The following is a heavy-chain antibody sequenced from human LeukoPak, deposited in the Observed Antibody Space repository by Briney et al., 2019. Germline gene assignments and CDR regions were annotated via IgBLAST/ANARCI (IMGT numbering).Heavy chain of an antibody. CDR3: VKDAMVMVRGVKGDAFDI. Sequence: PGGCLRLSCAASGFTFSSYAMSWVRQAPGKGLEWVSAISGSGGSTYYADSVKGRFTISRDSSKNTLYLQMNSLRAEDTAVYYCVKDAMVMVRGVKGDAFDIWGQGTMVIVSS. V-gene: IGHV3-23*01. J-gene: IGHJ3*02. CDR2: ISGSGGST. CDR1: GFTFSSYA. D-gene: IGHD3-10*01.